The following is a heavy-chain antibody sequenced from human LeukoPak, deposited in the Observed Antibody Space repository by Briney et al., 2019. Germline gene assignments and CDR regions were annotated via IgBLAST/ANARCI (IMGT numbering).Heavy chain of an antibody. CDR2: ISYDGSNK. V-gene: IGHV3-30*03. Sequence: QPGRSLRLSCAASGFTFSSYGMHWVRQAPGKGLEWVAVISYDGSNKYYADSVKGRFTISRDNSKNTLYLQMNSLRAEDTAVYYCARDEWELHLGYYYGMDVWGQGTTVTVSS. D-gene: IGHD1-26*01. CDR3: ARDEWELHLGYYYGMDV. CDR1: GFTFSSYG. J-gene: IGHJ6*02.